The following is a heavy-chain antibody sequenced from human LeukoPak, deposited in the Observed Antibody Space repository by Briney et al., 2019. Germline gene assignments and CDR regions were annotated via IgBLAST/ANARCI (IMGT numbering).Heavy chain of an antibody. Sequence: GRSLRLSCAASGFTFSSYAMHWVRQAPGKGLEWVAVISYDGSNKYYADSVKGRFTISRDNSKNTLYLQMNSLSAEDTAVYYCARGGLVGATPFDYWGQGTLVTVSS. V-gene: IGHV3-30*04. CDR2: ISYDGSNK. J-gene: IGHJ4*02. D-gene: IGHD1-26*01. CDR3: ARGGLVGATPFDY. CDR1: GFTFSSYA.